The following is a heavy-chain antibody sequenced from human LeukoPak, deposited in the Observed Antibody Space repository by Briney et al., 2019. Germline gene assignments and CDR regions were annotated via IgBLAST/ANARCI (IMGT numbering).Heavy chain of an antibody. CDR1: GFTFSSYA. Sequence: PGGSLRLSCAASGFTFSSYAMSWVRQAPGKGLEWVSAISGSGGSTYYADSVKGRFTISRDNSKNTLYLQMNSLRAEDTAVYYCARINYYDSSDRRDYWGQGTLVTVSS. CDR3: ARINYYDSSDRRDY. CDR2: ISGSGGST. J-gene: IGHJ4*02. D-gene: IGHD3-22*01. V-gene: IGHV3-23*01.